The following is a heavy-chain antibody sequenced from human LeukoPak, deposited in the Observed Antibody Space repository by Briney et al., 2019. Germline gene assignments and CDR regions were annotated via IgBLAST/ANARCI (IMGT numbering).Heavy chain of an antibody. Sequence: GSLSLSCAASGFPFSSYAMSWVRQAPGKGLEWVSTISAAGGITYYADSVKGRFTISRDNSKNTLFLQMSSLRAEDTAVYYCAGYYCSSGTCRKYLDYWGQGTLVTVSS. CDR2: ISAAGGIT. CDR1: GFPFSSYA. CDR3: AGYYCSSGTCRKYLDY. J-gene: IGHJ4*02. V-gene: IGHV3-23*01. D-gene: IGHD2-15*01.